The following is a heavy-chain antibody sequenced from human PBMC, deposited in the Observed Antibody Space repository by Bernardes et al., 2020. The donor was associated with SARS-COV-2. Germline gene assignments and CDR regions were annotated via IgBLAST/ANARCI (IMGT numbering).Heavy chain of an antibody. V-gene: IGHV4-30-4*01. CDR2: IYYSGGT. J-gene: IGHJ4*02. Sequence: SETLSLTCTVSGASINSDNYWSWIRQPPGKALEWIGHIYYSGGTFYNPSLESRLTMSIDTSQNQFSLTLRSVNAADTAVYYCARVSTGTYDPDFDYWGQGTLVTVSS. CDR1: GASINSDNY. D-gene: IGHD4-17*01. CDR3: ARVSTGTYDPDFDY.